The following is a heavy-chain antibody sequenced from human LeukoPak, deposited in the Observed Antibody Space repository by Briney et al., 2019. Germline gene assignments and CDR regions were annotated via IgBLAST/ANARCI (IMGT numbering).Heavy chain of an antibody. J-gene: IGHJ6*02. Sequence: GGSLRLSCAASGFTFSSYEMNWVRQAPGKGLEWVSYISSSGSTIYYADSVKGRFTISRDNAKNSLYLQMNSLRAEDTAAYYCARVRTTRYYYYGMDVWGQGTTVTVSS. CDR2: ISSSGSTI. CDR3: ARVRTTRYYYYGMDV. V-gene: IGHV3-48*03. D-gene: IGHD4-11*01. CDR1: GFTFSSYE.